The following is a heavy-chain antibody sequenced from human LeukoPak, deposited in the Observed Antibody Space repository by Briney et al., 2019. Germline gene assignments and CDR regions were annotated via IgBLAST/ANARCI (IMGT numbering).Heavy chain of an antibody. CDR1: GFTFSSYD. D-gene: IGHD5-18*01. Sequence: GGSLSLSCAASGFTFSSYDMHWVRQAPGKGLDWVAVISNDGSKKYYADSVKGRFTISRDNSKKTLSLQVSSLRTEDTAVYYCAKDRYSYTFEYSDSWGQGTLVTVSS. CDR2: ISNDGSKK. V-gene: IGHV3-30*18. CDR3: AKDRYSYTFEYSDS. J-gene: IGHJ4*02.